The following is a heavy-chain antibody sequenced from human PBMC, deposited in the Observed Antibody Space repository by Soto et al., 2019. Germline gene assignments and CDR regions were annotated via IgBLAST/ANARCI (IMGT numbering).Heavy chain of an antibody. D-gene: IGHD3-22*01. CDR2: IKEDGSEK. CDR1: GFTFSSSW. CDR3: ARGDYYDRRFDS. J-gene: IGHJ4*02. V-gene: IGHV3-7*03. Sequence: GGSLRLSCAASGFTFSSSWMNWVRQAPGKGLEWVADIKEDGSEKYYVDSLKGRFTISRDNAKNSLYLQMNSLRAEDTAVYYCARGDYYDRRFDSWGQGTLVTVSS.